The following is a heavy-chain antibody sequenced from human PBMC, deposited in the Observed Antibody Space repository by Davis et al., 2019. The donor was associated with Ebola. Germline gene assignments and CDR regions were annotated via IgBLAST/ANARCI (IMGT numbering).Heavy chain of an antibody. D-gene: IGHD1-26*01. J-gene: IGHJ4*02. V-gene: IGHV3-7*01. CDR3: ARDKIVGATQLDY. Sequence: GESLKISCAASGFTFSTYWMSWVRQAPGKGLEWVANIKQDGSGKYYVDSVKGRFTISRDNAKNLLYLQMNSLRAEDTAVYYCARDKIVGATQLDYWGQGTLVTVSS. CDR2: IKQDGSGK. CDR1: GFTFSTYW.